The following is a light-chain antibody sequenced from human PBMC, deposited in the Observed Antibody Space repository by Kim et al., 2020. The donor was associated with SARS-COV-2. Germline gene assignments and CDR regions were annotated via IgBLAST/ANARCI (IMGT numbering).Light chain of an antibody. CDR3: SAWDSSLTGWV. CDR1: RKAVGFQG. Sequence: XTHRLPGPGNRKAVGFQGAVWLQQHQGHPPQLLSYRNNKRPSGISERFSASRSGNTASLTITGLQPEDEADYYGSAWDSSLTGWVFGGGTQLTVL. CDR2: RNN. J-gene: IGLJ3*02. V-gene: IGLV10-54*04.